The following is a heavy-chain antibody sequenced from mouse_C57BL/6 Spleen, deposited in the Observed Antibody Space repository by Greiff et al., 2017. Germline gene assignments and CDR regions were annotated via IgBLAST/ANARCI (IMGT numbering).Heavy chain of an antibody. V-gene: IGHV1-82*01. CDR3: ARSYGNYGVDY. D-gene: IGHD2-10*02. Sequence: VQLQQSGPELVKPGASVTISCKASGYAFSSSWMNWVKQRPGKGLEWIGRIYPGDGDTNYNGKFKGKDTLTADKSSSTAYMQLSSLTSEDSVVYFCARSYGNYGVDYWGQGTTLTESS. J-gene: IGHJ2*01. CDR1: GYAFSSSW. CDR2: IYPGDGDT.